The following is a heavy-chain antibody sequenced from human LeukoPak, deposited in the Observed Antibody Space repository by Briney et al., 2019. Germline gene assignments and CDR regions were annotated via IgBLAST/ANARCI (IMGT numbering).Heavy chain of an antibody. CDR2: MSYDGSNQ. V-gene: IGHV3-30*18. CDR1: GFTFSTYV. D-gene: IGHD4-11*01. Sequence: GGSLRLSCATSGFTFSTYVMHWVRQAPGKGLEWVAVMSYDGSNQYYADSVKGRFTISRDNSKNSLYLQMNSLRAEDTAVYYCAKDCTVTTDCTDYWGQGTLVTVSS. CDR3: AKDCTVTTDCTDY. J-gene: IGHJ4*02.